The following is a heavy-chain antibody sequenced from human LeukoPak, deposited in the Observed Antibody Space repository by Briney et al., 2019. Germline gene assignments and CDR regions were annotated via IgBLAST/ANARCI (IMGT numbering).Heavy chain of an antibody. Sequence: PGGSLRLSCAASGFTFSSYSMNWVRQAPGKGLEWVSSISSSSSYIYYADSVKGRFTISRDNAKNSLYLQMNSLRAEDTAVYYCARCVEDTAMVMGLELYYYYYGMDVWGQGTTVTVSS. D-gene: IGHD5-18*01. CDR2: ISSSSSYI. CDR3: ARCVEDTAMVMGLELYYYYYGMDV. CDR1: GFTFSSYS. J-gene: IGHJ6*02. V-gene: IGHV3-21*01.